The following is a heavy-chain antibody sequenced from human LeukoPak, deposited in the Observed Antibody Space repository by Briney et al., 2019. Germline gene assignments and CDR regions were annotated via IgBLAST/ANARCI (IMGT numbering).Heavy chain of an antibody. Sequence: GGSLRLSCAASGFTFSKYWMSWVRQAPAKGLEWVASMNQDGSEKYYVDSVKGRFTISRDNAKNSLYLQMNSLRAEDMAVYYCARGSGDFDYWGQGTLVTVSS. D-gene: IGHD3-10*01. V-gene: IGHV3-7*04. CDR2: MNQDGSEK. CDR3: ARGSGDFDY. J-gene: IGHJ4*02. CDR1: GFTFSKYW.